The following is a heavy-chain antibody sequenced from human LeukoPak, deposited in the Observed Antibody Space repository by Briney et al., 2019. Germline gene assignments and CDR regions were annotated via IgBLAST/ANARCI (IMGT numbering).Heavy chain of an antibody. CDR3: AKDRMLRRVITYYIDY. V-gene: IGHV3-9*01. CDR2: ISWDSGSI. CDR1: GFTFDDYA. Sequence: HPGRSLRLSCAASGFTFDDYAMHWVRQAPGKGLEWVSGISWDSGSICSADSVKGRFTISRDNAKNFLYLQMNMLRAEDTALYYCAKDRMLRRVITYYIDYWDQGTLVTVSS. D-gene: IGHD3-10*01. J-gene: IGHJ4*02.